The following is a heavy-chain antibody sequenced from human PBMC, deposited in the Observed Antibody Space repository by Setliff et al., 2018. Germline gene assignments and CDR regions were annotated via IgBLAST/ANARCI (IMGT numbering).Heavy chain of an antibody. D-gene: IGHD3-10*01. J-gene: IGHJ5*02. CDR3: VKLVPQAISSDP. CDR2: IKSKTDGETT. Sequence: LRLSCAASGFIFSNAWMSWVRQAPGKGLEWVGRIKSKTDGETTEYTAPVKGRFTISRDDSKNTLYLQMNSLKTEDTAIYYCVKLVPQAISSDPWGQGTLVTVSS. V-gene: IGHV3-15*01. CDR1: GFIFSNAW.